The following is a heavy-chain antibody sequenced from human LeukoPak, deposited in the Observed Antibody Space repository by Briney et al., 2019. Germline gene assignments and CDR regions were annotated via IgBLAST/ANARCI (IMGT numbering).Heavy chain of an antibody. D-gene: IGHD4-17*01. CDR3: ARARYGDSFDY. CDR2: ISSSSSTI. J-gene: IGHJ4*02. CDR1: GFTFSSYS. V-gene: IGHV3-48*01. Sequence: WGSLSLSCAASGFTFSSYSMNWVRQAPGKGLEWVSYISSSSSTIYYADSGKGRFTISRDNAKNSLYLQMNSLRAEDTAVYYCARARYGDSFDYWGQGTLVTVSS.